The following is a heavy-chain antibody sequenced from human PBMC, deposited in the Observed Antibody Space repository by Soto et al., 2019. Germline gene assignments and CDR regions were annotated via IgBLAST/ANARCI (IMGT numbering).Heavy chain of an antibody. J-gene: IGHJ6*02. Sequence: QVQLVESGGGVVQPGRSLRLSCAASGFTFSNYGIHWVRQAPGKGLEWVALISHDGSTEYYADSAKGRFTVSRDNAKNTVHLQMNSLRPEDTALYYCAKDLVVVTEAGMDVWGQGTTVIVSS. CDR3: AKDLVVVTEAGMDV. CDR1: GFTFSNYG. D-gene: IGHD2-21*02. V-gene: IGHV3-30*18. CDR2: ISHDGSTE.